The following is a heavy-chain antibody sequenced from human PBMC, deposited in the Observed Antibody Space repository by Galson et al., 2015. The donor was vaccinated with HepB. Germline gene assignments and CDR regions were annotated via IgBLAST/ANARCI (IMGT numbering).Heavy chain of an antibody. CDR1: GFAFGDYA. CDR2: IRSKTYGGTT. CDR3: TRARLPTANTYGVDV. Sequence: SLRLSCAGSGFAFGDYAMTWVRQPPGEGLEWVGFIRSKTYGGTTDYAASVKGRFTISRDDSKSVAYLQMNSLKTEDTAVYYCTRARLPTANTYGVDVWGQGTTVTVSS. J-gene: IGHJ6*02. V-gene: IGHV3-49*04. D-gene: IGHD4-11*01.